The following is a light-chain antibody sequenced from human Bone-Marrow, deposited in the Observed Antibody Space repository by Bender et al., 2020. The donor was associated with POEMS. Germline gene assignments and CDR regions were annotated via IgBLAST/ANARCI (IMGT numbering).Light chain of an antibody. CDR1: SSDVGAYDY. CDR2: DVN. V-gene: IGLV2-11*01. CDR3: SSYSASNTYV. Sequence: QSALTQPRSVSGSPGQSVTISCTGTSSDVGAYDYFSWYQQHPGKAPKLLIFDVNNRPSGVSHRFSGSKSANTASLTISGLQPEDEADYYCSSYSASNTYVFGTGTQVTVL. J-gene: IGLJ1*01.